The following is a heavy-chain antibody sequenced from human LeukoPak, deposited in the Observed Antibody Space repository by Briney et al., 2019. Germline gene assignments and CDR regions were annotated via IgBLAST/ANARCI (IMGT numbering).Heavy chain of an antibody. D-gene: IGHD6-19*01. V-gene: IGHV4-38-2*02. CDR1: GYSISSGYY. CDR3: AREVAGTEGYFQH. J-gene: IGHJ1*01. CDR2: IYHSGST. Sequence: SETLSLTCAVSGYSISSGYYWGWIRQPPGKGLEWIGSIYHSGSTYYNPSLKSRVTISVDTSKNQFSLKLSSVTAADTAVYYCAREVAGTEGYFQHWGQGTLVTVSS.